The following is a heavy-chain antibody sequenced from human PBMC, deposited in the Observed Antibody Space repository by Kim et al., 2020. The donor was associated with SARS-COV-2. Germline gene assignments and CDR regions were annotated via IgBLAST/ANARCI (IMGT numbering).Heavy chain of an antibody. D-gene: IGHD2-21*02. Sequence: GGSLRLSCAASGFTFDDYGMSWVRQAPGKGLEWVSGINWNGGSPGYADSVKGRFTISRDNAKNSLYLQMNSLRAEDTALYHCARPSLSVVTPQRGYFDYWGQGTLVTVSS. CDR1: GFTFDDYG. V-gene: IGHV3-20*01. CDR3: ARPSLSVVTPQRGYFDY. CDR2: INWNGGSP. J-gene: IGHJ4*02.